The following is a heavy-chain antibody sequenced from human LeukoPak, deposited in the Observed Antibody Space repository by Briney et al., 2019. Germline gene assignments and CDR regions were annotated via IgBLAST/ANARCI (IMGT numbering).Heavy chain of an antibody. D-gene: IGHD1-26*01. Sequence: ASVKVSCTASGYTFTSYGISWVRQAPGQGLEWMGWISAYNGNTNYAQKLQGRVTMTTDTSTSTVYMELSSLRSEDTAVYYCARDPLGGGSDFDYWGQGTLVTVSS. CDR1: GYTFTSYG. V-gene: IGHV1-18*01. CDR2: ISAYNGNT. J-gene: IGHJ4*02. CDR3: ARDPLGGGSDFDY.